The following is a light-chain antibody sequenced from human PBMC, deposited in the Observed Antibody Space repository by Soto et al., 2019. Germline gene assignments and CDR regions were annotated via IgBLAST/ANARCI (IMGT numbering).Light chain of an antibody. CDR3: AAWDDSLNGRYV. Sequence: ALTQPPSASGTPGQRVTISCSGSSSNIGSNTVNWYQQLPGTAPKLLIYSNNQRPSGVPDRFSVSKSGTSASLAISGLQSEDEADYYCAAWDDSLNGRYVFGTGTKVTVL. V-gene: IGLV1-44*01. CDR1: SSNIGSNT. J-gene: IGLJ1*01. CDR2: SNN.